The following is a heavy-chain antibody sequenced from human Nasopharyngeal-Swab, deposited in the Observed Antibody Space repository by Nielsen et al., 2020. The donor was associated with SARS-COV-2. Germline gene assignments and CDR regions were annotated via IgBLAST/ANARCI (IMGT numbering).Heavy chain of an antibody. CDR3: AKDRTTMVRGVDY. CDR2: ISGSGGST. Sequence: GESLKISSAASGFTFSSYAMSWVRQAPGKGLEWVSAISGSGGSTYYADSVKGRFTISRDNSKNTLYLQMNSLRAEDTAVYYCAKDRTTMVRGVDYWGQGTLVTVSS. D-gene: IGHD3-10*01. CDR1: GFTFSSYA. V-gene: IGHV3-23*01. J-gene: IGHJ4*02.